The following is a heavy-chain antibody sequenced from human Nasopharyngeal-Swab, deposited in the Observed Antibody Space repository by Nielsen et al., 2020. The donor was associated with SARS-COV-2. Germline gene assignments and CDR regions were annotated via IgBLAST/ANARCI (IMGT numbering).Heavy chain of an antibody. D-gene: IGHD6-13*01. CDR1: GFAFSAYT. CDR2: ISSSGGST. CDR3: AKDGREQQLVPDLWYFDL. V-gene: IGHV3-23*01. Sequence: GESLKISCAAYGFAFSAYTMSWVRQAPGKGLEWISAISSSGGSTYYADSVKGRFTISRDNSKNTLYLQMNSLRAEDTAVYYCAKDGREQQLVPDLWYFDLWGRGTLVTVSS. J-gene: IGHJ2*01.